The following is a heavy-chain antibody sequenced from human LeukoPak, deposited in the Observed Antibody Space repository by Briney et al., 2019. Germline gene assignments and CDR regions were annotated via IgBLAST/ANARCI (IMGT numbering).Heavy chain of an antibody. J-gene: IGHJ4*02. D-gene: IGHD6-13*01. CDR3: ARDTGSSWYREFDY. CDR1: GFTFSSYE. Sequence: GGSLRLSCVASGFTFSSYEMNWVRQAPGKGLEWVSYISSSGSTIYYADSVKGRFTISRDNAKNSLYLQMNSLRAEDTAVYYCARDTGSSWYREFDYWGQGTLVTVSS. CDR2: ISSSGSTI. V-gene: IGHV3-48*03.